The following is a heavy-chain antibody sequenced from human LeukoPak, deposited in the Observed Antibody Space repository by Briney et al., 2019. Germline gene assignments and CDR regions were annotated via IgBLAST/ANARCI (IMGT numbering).Heavy chain of an antibody. D-gene: IGHD3-22*01. CDR2: IWYDGSIK. CDR1: GFTLSSFG. J-gene: IGHJ5*02. V-gene: IGHV3-33*06. CDR3: AKEGYYDSSATHGGFDP. Sequence: PGGSLRLSCAASGFTLSSFGMHWVRQAPGKGLEWVTAIWYDGSIKYYADSVKGRFTVSGDNSKNTLYLQMNSLRAEDTAVYYCAKEGYYDSSATHGGFDPWGQGTLVTVSS.